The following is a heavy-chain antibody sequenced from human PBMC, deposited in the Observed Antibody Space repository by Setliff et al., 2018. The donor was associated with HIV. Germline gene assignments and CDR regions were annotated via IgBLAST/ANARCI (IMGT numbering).Heavy chain of an antibody. D-gene: IGHD3-10*01. CDR1: GGSISSYY. J-gene: IGHJ4*02. Sequence: SETLSLTCTVSGGSISSYYWSWIRQPPGKGLEWIGYIYYSGSTNYNPSLKSRVTISVDTSKKQFSLKLRSVTAADTAVYYCARSSYYGSGSYTDYWGQGTLVTVSS. V-gene: IGHV4-59*08. CDR2: IYYSGST. CDR3: ARSSYYGSGSYTDY.